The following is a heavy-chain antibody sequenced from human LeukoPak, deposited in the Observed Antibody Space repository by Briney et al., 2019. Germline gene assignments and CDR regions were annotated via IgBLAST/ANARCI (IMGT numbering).Heavy chain of an antibody. CDR1: GGTFSSYA. J-gene: IGHJ5*02. CDR2: IIPIFGTA. V-gene: IGHV1-69*13. CDR3: ARVQTKNVGRLRYFDWPFDP. Sequence: SVKVSCKASGGTFSSYAISWVRQAPGQGLEWMGGIIPIFGTANYAQKFQGRVTITADESTSTAYMELSSLRSEDTAVYYCARVQTKNVGRLRYFDWPFDPWGQGTLVTVSS. D-gene: IGHD3-9*01.